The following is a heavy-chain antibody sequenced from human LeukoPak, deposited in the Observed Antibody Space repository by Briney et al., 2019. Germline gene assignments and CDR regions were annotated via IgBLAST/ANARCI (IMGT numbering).Heavy chain of an antibody. CDR3: ARVLYCSGGSCSPTGFDY. CDR2: INHSGST. CDR1: GGSFSGYY. V-gene: IGHV4-34*01. D-gene: IGHD2-15*01. J-gene: IGHJ4*02. Sequence: MTSETLSLTCAVYGGSFSGYYWSWIRQPPGKGLEWIGEINHSGSTNYNPSLKSRVTISVDTSKNQFSLKLSSVTAADTAVYYCARVLYCSGGSCSPTGFDYWGQGTLVTVYS.